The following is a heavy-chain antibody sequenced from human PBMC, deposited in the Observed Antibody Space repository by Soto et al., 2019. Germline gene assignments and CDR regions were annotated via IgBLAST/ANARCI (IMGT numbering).Heavy chain of an antibody. CDR1: GGSFSGYY. CDR2: INHSGST. CDR3: ARGDIVVVVAATRFDY. V-gene: IGHV4-34*01. Sequence: QVQLQQWGAGLLKPSETLSLTCAVYGGSFSGYYWSWIRQPPGKGLEWIGEINHSGSTNYNPSLKRRVTISVDTSKNQFSLKLSSVTAADTAVYYCARGDIVVVVAATRFDYWGQGTLVTVSS. D-gene: IGHD2-15*01. J-gene: IGHJ4*02.